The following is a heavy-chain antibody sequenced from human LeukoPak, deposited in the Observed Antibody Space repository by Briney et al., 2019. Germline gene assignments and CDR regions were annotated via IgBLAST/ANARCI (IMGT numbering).Heavy chain of an antibody. CDR3: ARVWEKWYFHY. J-gene: IGHJ4*02. Sequence: KPSETLSLTCAVYGGSFSGYYWSWIRQPPGKGLEWIGEINHSGSTNYNPSLKSRVTISVDTSKNQFSLKLSSVTAADTAVYYCARVWEKWYFHYWGQGTLVTVSS. CDR1: GGSFSGYY. D-gene: IGHD3-16*01. CDR2: INHSGST. V-gene: IGHV4-34*01.